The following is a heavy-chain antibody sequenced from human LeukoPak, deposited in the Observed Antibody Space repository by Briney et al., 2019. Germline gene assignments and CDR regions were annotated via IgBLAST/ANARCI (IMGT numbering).Heavy chain of an antibody. Sequence: GAPVEVSCKPSGYTFTGYYMHWMRQAPGQGLEWVGWINLNSGDTNYAQKSQGRVTITRDTSISTAYMELRRLRSDDTAVYYCASWAGGNAPVASFDYWGQGTLVTVSS. CDR2: INLNSGDT. V-gene: IGHV1-2*02. CDR1: GYTFTGYY. CDR3: ASWAGGNAPVASFDY. D-gene: IGHD1-14*01. J-gene: IGHJ4*02.